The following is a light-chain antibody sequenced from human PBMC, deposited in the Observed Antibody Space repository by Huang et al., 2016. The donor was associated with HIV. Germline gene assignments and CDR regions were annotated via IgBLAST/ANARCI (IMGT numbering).Light chain of an antibody. V-gene: IGKV3-11*01. J-gene: IGKJ4*01. CDR2: ESS. Sequence: IVLTQSPATLSLSPGESATLSCRASQSVSSNLAWYQQRPRQPPRLLIYESSTRATGIPARFSGSGSGTDFTLTISSLEPEDFAVYYCQQRSKSLTFGGGTKVEIK. CDR3: QQRSKSLT. CDR1: QSVSSN.